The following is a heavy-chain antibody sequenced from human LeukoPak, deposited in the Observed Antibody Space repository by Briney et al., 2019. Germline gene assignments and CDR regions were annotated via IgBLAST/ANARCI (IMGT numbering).Heavy chain of an antibody. D-gene: IGHD1-26*01. CDR3: AVPYGISYHDAFDI. CDR2: IRYDGSNK. J-gene: IGHJ3*02. Sequence: TGGSLRLSCAASGFTFSSYGMHWVRQAPGKGLEWVAFIRYDGSNKYYADSVKGRFTISRDNSKNTLYLQMNSLRAEDTAVYYCAVPYGISYHDAFDIWGQGTMVTVSS. CDR1: GFTFSSYG. V-gene: IGHV3-30*02.